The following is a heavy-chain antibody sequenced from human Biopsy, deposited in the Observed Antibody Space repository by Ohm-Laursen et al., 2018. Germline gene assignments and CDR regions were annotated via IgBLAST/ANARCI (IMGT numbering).Heavy chain of an antibody. V-gene: IGHV1-69*04. CDR1: GGPSSNYA. D-gene: IGHD3-3*01. J-gene: IGHJ4*02. Sequence: SSVKVSCKASGGPSSNYAFSWVRQAPGQGLEWVGRIVPILGHLNYAQRFQGRVSITADKSTTYVYMELSRLTSGDTAVYYCAADADGYYTEFDYWGPGTLVTDSS. CDR2: IVPILGHL. CDR3: AADADGYYTEFDY.